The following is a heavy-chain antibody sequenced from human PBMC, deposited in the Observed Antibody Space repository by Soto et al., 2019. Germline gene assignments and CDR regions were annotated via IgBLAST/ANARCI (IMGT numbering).Heavy chain of an antibody. V-gene: IGHV3-30*04. CDR1: GFTFSSYA. D-gene: IGHD6-6*01. Sequence: GGSLRLSCAASGFTFSSYAMHWVRQAPGKGLEWVSVITCNGSTKYYADSVKGRFTISRDNAKNTLYLQMNSLRAEDTAVYYCARGQAARDDYFDYWGQGTLVTGSS. CDR2: ITCNGSTK. J-gene: IGHJ4*02. CDR3: ARGQAARDDYFDY.